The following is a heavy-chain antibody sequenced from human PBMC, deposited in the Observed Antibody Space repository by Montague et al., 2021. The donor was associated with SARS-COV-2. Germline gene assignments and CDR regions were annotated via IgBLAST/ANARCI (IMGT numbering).Heavy chain of an antibody. CDR1: GASVSSGSHY. CDR2: IYYSGSS. J-gene: IGHJ4*02. D-gene: IGHD5-18*01. CDR3: ARGSGYSYGVDY. V-gene: IGHV4-61*01. Sequence: SETLSLTCTVSGASVSSGSHYWSWIRQPPGKGLELIGYIYYSGSSKYNPSLKSRVTISVDTSTNQVSLKVSSVTAADSAVYFCARGSGYSYGVDYWGQGTLVTVSS.